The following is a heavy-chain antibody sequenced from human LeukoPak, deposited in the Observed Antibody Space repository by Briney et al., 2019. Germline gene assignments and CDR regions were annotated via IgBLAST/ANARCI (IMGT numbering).Heavy chain of an antibody. J-gene: IGHJ5*02. D-gene: IGHD3-16*01. CDR2: IFYSGST. Sequence: TSETLSLTCTVSGGSISTSNYYWGWLRQPPGKGLEWIGNIFYSGSTYYSPSLRSRVTISLDTSRNQFSLKLNSVTAADTAVYYCAKSGGVRFDPWGQGTLVTVSS. V-gene: IGHV4-39*07. CDR3: AKSGGVRFDP. CDR1: GGSISTSNYY.